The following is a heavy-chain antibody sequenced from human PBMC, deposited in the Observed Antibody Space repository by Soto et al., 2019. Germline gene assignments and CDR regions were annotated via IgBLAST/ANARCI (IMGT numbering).Heavy chain of an antibody. CDR2: INPNSGGT. Sequence: ASVKVSCKASGYTFTGYYMHWVRQAPGQGLEWMGWINPNSGGTNYAQKFQGRVTMTRDTSISTAYMELSRLRSDDTAVYYCARAISSFWSGYCLHYWGQGTLVTVSS. D-gene: IGHD3-3*01. J-gene: IGHJ4*02. CDR3: ARAISSFWSGYCLHY. CDR1: GYTFTGYY. V-gene: IGHV1-2*02.